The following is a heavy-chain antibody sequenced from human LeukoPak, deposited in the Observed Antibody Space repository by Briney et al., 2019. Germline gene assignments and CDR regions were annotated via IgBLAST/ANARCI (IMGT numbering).Heavy chain of an antibody. D-gene: IGHD4-17*01. V-gene: IGHV1-8*03. Sequence: ASVKVSCKASGYTFTSYDINWVRHATGQGLEWMGWMNPNSGNTGYAQKFQGRVTITRNTSISTAYMELSSLRSEDTAVYYCATAYGGPGAFDIWGQGTMVTVSS. J-gene: IGHJ3*02. CDR1: GYTFTSYD. CDR3: ATAYGGPGAFDI. CDR2: MNPNSGNT.